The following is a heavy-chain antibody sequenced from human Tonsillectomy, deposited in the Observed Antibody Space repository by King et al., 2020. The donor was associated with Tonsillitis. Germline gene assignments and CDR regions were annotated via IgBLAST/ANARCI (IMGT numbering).Heavy chain of an antibody. CDR2: IRNKANSYAR. D-gene: IGHD6-6*01. CDR3: TTPGSVYSSSYDY. J-gene: IGHJ4*02. V-gene: IGHV3-73*02. CDR1: GFTFSGSA. Sequence: VQLVESGGGLVQPGGSLKLSCAASGFTFSGSAMHWVRQASGKGLEWVGRIRNKANSYAREYAASVKGRVTISRDDSKNTAYLQMNSLKTENTAVYYCTTPGSVYSSSYDYWGQGTLVTVSS.